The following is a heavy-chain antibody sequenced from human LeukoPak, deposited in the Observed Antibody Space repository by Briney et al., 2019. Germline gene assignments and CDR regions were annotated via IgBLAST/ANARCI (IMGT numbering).Heavy chain of an antibody. CDR3: ARVGYYYDTPPDFDY. J-gene: IGHJ4*02. CDR1: GFTFSDYY. V-gene: IGHV3-11*01. Sequence: GGSLRLSCAASGFTFSDYYMSWIRQAPGKGLEWVSCISSSGSTIYYADSVKGRFTISRDNAKNSLYLQMNSLRAEDTAVYYCARVGYYYDTPPDFDYWGQGTLDTVSS. D-gene: IGHD3-22*01. CDR2: ISSSGSTI.